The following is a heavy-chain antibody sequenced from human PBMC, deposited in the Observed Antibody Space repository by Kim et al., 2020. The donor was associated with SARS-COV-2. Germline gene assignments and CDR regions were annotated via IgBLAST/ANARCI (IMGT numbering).Heavy chain of an antibody. CDR3: AKGTVPIETIDI. CDR1: GFTFSSYG. CDR2: IWYDGSNK. D-gene: IGHD3-10*02. V-gene: IGHV3-33*06. J-gene: IGHJ3*02. Sequence: GGSLRLSCAASGFTFSSYGMHWVRQAPGKGLEWVAVIWYDGSNKYYADSVKGRFTISRDNSKNTLYLQMNSLRAEDTAVYYCAKGTVPIETIDIWGQGTMVTVSS.